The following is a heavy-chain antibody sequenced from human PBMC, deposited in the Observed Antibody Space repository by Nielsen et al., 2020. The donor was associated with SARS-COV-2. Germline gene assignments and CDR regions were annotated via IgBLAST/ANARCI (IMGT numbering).Heavy chain of an antibody. Sequence: ASVKVSCKASGYTFTGYYMHWVRQAPGQGLEWMGWINPNSGGTNYAQKFQGWVTMTRDTSISTAYMELSRLRSDDTAVYYCARSMGYCSDGSCYSYYYYDMDVWGQGTTVTVSS. CDR1: GYTFTGYY. CDR3: ARSMGYCSDGSCYSYYYYDMDV. CDR2: INPNSGGT. V-gene: IGHV1-2*04. J-gene: IGHJ6*02. D-gene: IGHD2-15*01.